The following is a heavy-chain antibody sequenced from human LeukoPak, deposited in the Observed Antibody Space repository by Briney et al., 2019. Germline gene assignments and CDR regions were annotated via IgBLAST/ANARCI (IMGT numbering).Heavy chain of an antibody. V-gene: IGHV3-74*01. CDR1: GVTFSSYR. Sequence: PGGALRLSCAASGVTFSSYRMHWVRHAPGKGLGWGSRVNSGGGGTTYADSVKGRFTISRDNAKNTLYLQMNSLRAEDTAVYYCARDAGTYSDLDYWGQGTLVTVSS. D-gene: IGHD2-21*01. CDR2: VNSGGGGT. J-gene: IGHJ4*02. CDR3: ARDAGTYSDLDY.